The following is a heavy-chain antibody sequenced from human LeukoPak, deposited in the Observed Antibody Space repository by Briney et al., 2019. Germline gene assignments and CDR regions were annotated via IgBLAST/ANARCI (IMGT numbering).Heavy chain of an antibody. CDR3: STDVPFTAGGAIVY. V-gene: IGHV3-15*01. J-gene: IGHJ4*02. Sequence: GGSLRLSRAASGFTFSNVWMTWVRQAPEKGLEWVGHIKNKADGGTTDYAAPVKGRFTISRDDSKNTMYLQMNSLKTEDTAVYYCSTDVPFTAGGAIVYWGQGTLVTVSS. CDR1: GFTFSNVW. D-gene: IGHD3-16*02. CDR2: IKNKADGGTT.